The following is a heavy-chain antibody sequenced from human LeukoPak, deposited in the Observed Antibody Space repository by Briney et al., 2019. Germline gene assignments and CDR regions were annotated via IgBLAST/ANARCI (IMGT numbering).Heavy chain of an antibody. V-gene: IGHV3-23*01. CDR1: GFTFSNYA. CDR2: ISGSGDST. Sequence: GGSLRLSYAASGFTFSNYAMSWVRQAPGKGLEWVSGISGSGDSTYYGDSVQGRFTISRDNSKNTLYLQMNTLRAEDTAVYYCAKEKQRNFDYWGQGTLVTVSS. CDR3: AKEKQRNFDY. J-gene: IGHJ4*02.